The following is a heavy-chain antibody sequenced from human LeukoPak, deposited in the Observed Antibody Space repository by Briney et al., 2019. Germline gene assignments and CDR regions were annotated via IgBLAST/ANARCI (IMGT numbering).Heavy chain of an antibody. V-gene: IGHV1-69*13. J-gene: IGHJ5*02. CDR3: ARVETYYYDSSGQGWFDP. D-gene: IGHD3-22*01. Sequence: SVKVSCKASGGTFSSYATSWVRQAPGQGLEWMGGIIPIFGTANYAQKFQGRVTITADESTSTAYMELSSLRSEDTAVYYCARVETYYYDSSGQGWFDPWGQGTLVTVSS. CDR2: IIPIFGTA. CDR1: GGTFSSYA.